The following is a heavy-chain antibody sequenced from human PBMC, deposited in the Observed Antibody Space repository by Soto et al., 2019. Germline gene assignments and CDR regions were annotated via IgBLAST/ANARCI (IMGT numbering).Heavy chain of an antibody. V-gene: IGHV3-21*01. J-gene: IGHJ6*02. Sequence: GSLRLSCAASGFTFSSYSMNWVRQAPGKGLEWVSSISSSSSYIYYADSVKGRFTISRDNAKNSLYLQMNSLRAEDTAVYYCASIFGVVRAPSYGMDFWGQGTTVTVSS. CDR2: ISSSSSYI. CDR3: ASIFGVVRAPSYGMDF. CDR1: GFTFSSYS. D-gene: IGHD3-3*01.